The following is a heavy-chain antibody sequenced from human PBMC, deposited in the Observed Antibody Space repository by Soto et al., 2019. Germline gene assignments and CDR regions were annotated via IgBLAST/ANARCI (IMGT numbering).Heavy chain of an antibody. CDR3: AKDLDIVVVPSALDY. D-gene: IGHD2-2*01. J-gene: IGHJ4*02. Sequence: GGSLRLSCAASGSTFRSYAMSWVRQAPGKGLEWVSVIKGSGGSTYYADSVKGRFTISRDNSKNTLYLQMNSLRAEDTAIYYCAKDLDIVVVPSALDYWGQGTLVTVSS. V-gene: IGHV3-23*01. CDR2: IKGSGGST. CDR1: GSTFRSYA.